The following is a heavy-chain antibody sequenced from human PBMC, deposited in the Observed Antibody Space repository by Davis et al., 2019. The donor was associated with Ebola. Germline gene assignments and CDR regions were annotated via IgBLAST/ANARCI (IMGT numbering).Heavy chain of an antibody. J-gene: IGHJ6*04. CDR2: INPNDGRT. CDR3: TTPGGQDSGYDVFDI. Sequence: ASVKVSCRASGYTFTNYYMHWARQAPGQGLEWMGMINPNDGRTIYAKKFQGRVTVTRDTSTTTVYMDLSSLRSEDTALYYCTTPGGQDSGYDVFDIWGKGTTVTVSS. V-gene: IGHV1-46*03. D-gene: IGHD5-12*01. CDR1: GYTFTNYY.